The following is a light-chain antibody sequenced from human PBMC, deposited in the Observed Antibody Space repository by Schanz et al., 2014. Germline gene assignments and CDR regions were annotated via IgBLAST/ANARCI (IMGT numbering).Light chain of an antibody. CDR3: CSYAGSSNWV. V-gene: IGLV2-23*01. CDR2: EGS. Sequence: QSALTQPASVSGSPGQSITISCTGTSSDVGSYNLVSWYQQHPGKAPKLMIYEGSKRPSGVSNRFSGSKSGNTASLTISGXXXEDEADYYCCSYAGSSNWVFGGGTKLTVL. CDR1: SSDVGSYNL. J-gene: IGLJ3*02.